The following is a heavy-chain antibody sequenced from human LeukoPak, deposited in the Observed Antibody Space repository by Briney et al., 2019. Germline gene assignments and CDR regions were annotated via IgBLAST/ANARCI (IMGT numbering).Heavy chain of an antibody. CDR3: ARSFFDYGGNSLDY. Sequence: ASVKVSCKASGYTFTSYGISWVRQAPGQGLEWMGWISVHNGNTNYAQKLQGRVTMTTDTSTSTAYMELRSLRSDDTAVYYCARSFFDYGGNSLDYWGQGTLVTVSS. CDR1: GYTFTSYG. D-gene: IGHD4-23*01. CDR2: ISVHNGNT. J-gene: IGHJ4*02. V-gene: IGHV1-18*01.